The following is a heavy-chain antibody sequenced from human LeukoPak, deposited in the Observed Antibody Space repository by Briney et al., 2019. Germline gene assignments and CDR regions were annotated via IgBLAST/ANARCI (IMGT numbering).Heavy chain of an antibody. J-gene: IGHJ4*02. D-gene: IGHD2-8*01. Sequence: TGGSLKLSCATSGITFSRKAMSWFRQAPGKGLEWVSAISGSGDNTYYVDAVRGRFTISRDNSKNTLYLHMNNLRAEDTAVYYCAKLPDCSNDACSQGDYWGQGTLVIVSS. V-gene: IGHV3-23*01. CDR2: ISGSGDNT. CDR3: AKLPDCSNDACSQGDY. CDR1: GITFSRKA.